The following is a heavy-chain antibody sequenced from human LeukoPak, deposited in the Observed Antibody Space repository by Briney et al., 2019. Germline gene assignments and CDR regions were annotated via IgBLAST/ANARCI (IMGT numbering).Heavy chain of an antibody. V-gene: IGHV3-23*01. D-gene: IGHD5-18*01. Sequence: GGSLRLSCVASGFTFSSYAMNWVRQAPGKGLEWVSTITGSGDTSYYADSVRGRFTISRDTSKNTLYLQMNSLRAEDTAVYFSAKAKTQAMVLPGNYWGQGTLVTVSS. CDR3: AKAKTQAMVLPGNY. J-gene: IGHJ4*02. CDR2: ITGSGDTS. CDR1: GFTFSSYA.